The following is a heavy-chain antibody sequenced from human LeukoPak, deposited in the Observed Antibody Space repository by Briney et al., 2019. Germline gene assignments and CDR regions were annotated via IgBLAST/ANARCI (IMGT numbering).Heavy chain of an antibody. D-gene: IGHD6-6*01. CDR1: GGSISSSSYY. Sequence: PSETLSLTCTVSGGSISSSSYYWGWIRQPPRKGLEWIGSIYYSGSTYYNPSLKSRVTISVDTSKNQFSLKLSSVTAADTAVYYCARHLAYSSSSTFDIWGQGTMVTVSS. CDR3: ARHLAYSSSSTFDI. CDR2: IYYSGST. V-gene: IGHV4-39*01. J-gene: IGHJ3*02.